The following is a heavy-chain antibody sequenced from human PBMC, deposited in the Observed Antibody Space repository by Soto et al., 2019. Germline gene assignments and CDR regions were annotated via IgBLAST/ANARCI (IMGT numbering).Heavy chain of an antibody. Sequence: SETLSLTCEVYGGSFSAYYWSWIRQPPGKGLEWIGEIFHGGSTIYSPSLKSRVTISVDTSKNQFSLELSSVTAADTAVYYCARPHYESNTFYSYFDYWGQGTLVTVSS. V-gene: IGHV4-34*12. CDR2: IFHGGST. CDR1: GGSFSAYY. J-gene: IGHJ4*02. CDR3: ARPHYESNTFYSYFDY. D-gene: IGHD3-22*01.